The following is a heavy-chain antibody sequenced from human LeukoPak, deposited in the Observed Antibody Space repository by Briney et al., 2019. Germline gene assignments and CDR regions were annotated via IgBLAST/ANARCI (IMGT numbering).Heavy chain of an antibody. D-gene: IGHD3-22*01. Sequence: PSETLSLTCTVSGGSISSYYWSWIRQPAGKGLEWIGRIYTSGSTNYNPSLKSRVTMSVDTSKNQFSLKLSSVTAADTAVYYCARDSYYDSSGYYHAFDTWGQGTMVTVSS. V-gene: IGHV4-4*07. CDR2: IYTSGST. J-gene: IGHJ3*02. CDR3: ARDSYYDSSGYYHAFDT. CDR1: GGSISSYY.